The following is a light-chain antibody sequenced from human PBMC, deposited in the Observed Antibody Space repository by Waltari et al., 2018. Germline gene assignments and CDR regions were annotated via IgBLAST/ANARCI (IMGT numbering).Light chain of an antibody. Sequence: EIVLTQSPAPLSLSPGERATLSCRASQNISSFLAWYQQKHGKSPRLLIFDAANRATGIPDRFSGSGSEPDFTLTISCLEPEDFAVYFCQQRYNWLARTVGGWTTVEIK. J-gene: IGKJ4*01. CDR2: DAA. V-gene: IGKV3-11*01. CDR3: QQRYNWLART. CDR1: QNISSF.